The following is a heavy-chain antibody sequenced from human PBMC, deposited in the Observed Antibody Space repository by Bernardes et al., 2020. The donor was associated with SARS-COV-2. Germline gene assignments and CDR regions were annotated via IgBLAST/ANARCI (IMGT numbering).Heavy chain of an antibody. J-gene: IGHJ5*01. CDR1: GFTFSSSW. Sequence: GGSLRLSCVASGFTFSSSWMSWVRQAPGKGLEWVANIKQDGSEKYYVDSVKGRFTISRDNAKNSLYLQMNSLRAEDTAVYYCASGWFDYWGQGTLVTVSS. CDR2: IKQDGSEK. CDR3: ASGWFDY. V-gene: IGHV3-7*01.